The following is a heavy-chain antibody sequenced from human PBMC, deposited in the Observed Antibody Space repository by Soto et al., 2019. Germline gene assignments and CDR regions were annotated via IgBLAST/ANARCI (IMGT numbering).Heavy chain of an antibody. Sequence: QVQLVQSGPELKKPGSSVKVSCKAPGDTFNSYGISWVRLAPGQGLEWMGGIVPMFGTTNLALKFEDRVTITADELTTTVYMEIRGLTSEDTAVYYCARDLADVHLWDAFDVWGHGTRVTVPS. J-gene: IGHJ3*01. V-gene: IGHV1-69*01. CDR1: GDTFNSYG. D-gene: IGHD6-13*01. CDR2: IVPMFGTT. CDR3: ARDLADVHLWDAFDV.